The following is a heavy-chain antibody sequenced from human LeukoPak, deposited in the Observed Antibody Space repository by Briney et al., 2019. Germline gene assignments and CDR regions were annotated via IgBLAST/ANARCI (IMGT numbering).Heavy chain of an antibody. D-gene: IGHD2-21*01. CDR1: GGSLSTYH. V-gene: IGHV4-59*01. CDR3: ARDVGGPAPYSDY. Sequence: PSETLSLTCTVSGGSLSTYHWSWIRQPPGKGLEWIGNIYYSGSTNYNPSLKSRVTISVDTSKNQFSLKLSSVTAADTAVYYCARDVGGPAPYSDYWGQGTLVTVSS. CDR2: IYYSGST. J-gene: IGHJ4*02.